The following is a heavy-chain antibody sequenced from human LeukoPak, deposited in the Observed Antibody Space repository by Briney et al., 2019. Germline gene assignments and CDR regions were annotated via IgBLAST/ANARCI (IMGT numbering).Heavy chain of an antibody. J-gene: IGHJ5*02. CDR3: ARFGSGSWGSWFDP. V-gene: IGHV4-30-2*01. Sequence: SHTLSLTCAVSGGSISSGGYSWSWIRQPPGKGLEWIGYIYHSGSTYYNPSLKSRVTISVDRSKNQFSLKLSSVTAADTAVYYCARFGSGSWGSWFDPWGQGTLVTVSS. CDR2: IYHSGST. D-gene: IGHD3-10*01. CDR1: GGSISSGGYS.